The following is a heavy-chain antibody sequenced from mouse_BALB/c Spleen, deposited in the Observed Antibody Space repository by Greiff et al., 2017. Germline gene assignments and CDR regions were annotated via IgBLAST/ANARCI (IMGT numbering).Heavy chain of an antibody. Sequence: QVHVKQSGPELVKPGASVKISCKASGYAFSSSWMNWVKQRPGQGLEWIGRIYPGDGDTNYNGKFKGKATLTADKSSSTAYMQLSSLTSVDSAVYFCARRYAMDYWGQGTSVTVSS. CDR2: IYPGDGDT. CDR3: ARRYAMDY. J-gene: IGHJ4*01. V-gene: IGHV1-82*01. CDR1: GYAFSSSW.